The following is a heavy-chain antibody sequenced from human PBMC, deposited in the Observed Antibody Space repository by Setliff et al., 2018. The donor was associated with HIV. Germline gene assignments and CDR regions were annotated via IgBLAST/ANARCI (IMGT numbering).Heavy chain of an antibody. D-gene: IGHD6-6*01. CDR2: ISSTSRTI. CDR1: GFTFSSYS. J-gene: IGHJ4*02. CDR3: ARGGGGARRVIGS. V-gene: IGHV3-48*04. Sequence: GGSLRLSCVGSGFTFSSYSMNWVRQTPGKGLEWVSYISSTSRTIYYADSVKGRFTISRDSANNSLYLQMSSLRAEDTAVYYCARGGGGARRVIGSWGQGALVTVSS.